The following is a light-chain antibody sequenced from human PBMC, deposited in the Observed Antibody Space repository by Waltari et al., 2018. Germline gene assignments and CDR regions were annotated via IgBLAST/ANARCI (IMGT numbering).Light chain of an antibody. CDR2: DAS. Sequence: EIVLTQSPGTLSLSPGERATLACRASQSVGRSLAWYQQKPGQAPRLLIYDASRRATGIPDRFSGSGSGTDFSLTISRLEPEDFAVYYCQNYVRLPATFGQGTEVEI. CDR1: QSVGRS. J-gene: IGKJ1*01. CDR3: QNYVRLPAT. V-gene: IGKV3-20*01.